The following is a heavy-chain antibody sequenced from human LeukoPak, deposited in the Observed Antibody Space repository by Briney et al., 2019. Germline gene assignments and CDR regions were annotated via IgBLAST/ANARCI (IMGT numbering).Heavy chain of an antibody. D-gene: IGHD6-13*01. V-gene: IGHV4-59*01. CDR3: ARGLFGYSSPFDY. J-gene: IGHJ4*02. CDR1: GGSISSYY. CDR2: IYYSGST. Sequence: PSETLSLTCTVSGGSISSYYWSWIRQPPGKGLEWIGYIYYSGSTNYNPSLKSRVTISVDTSKNQFSLKLSSVTAADTAVYYCARGLFGYSSPFDYWGQGTLVTVSS.